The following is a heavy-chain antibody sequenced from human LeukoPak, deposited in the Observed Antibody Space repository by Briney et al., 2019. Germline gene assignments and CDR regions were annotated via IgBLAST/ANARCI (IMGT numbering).Heavy chain of an antibody. CDR2: INGSGVIT. Sequence: GGSLRLSCAPSGFTFSNYAMNWVRQAPGKGLEWVSGINGSGVITYYSDSVKGRFTISRDNPKNSLYLQMKSLRAEDTAVYYCAKDSSQGGDYLDSWGQGTLVTVSS. CDR1: GFTFSNYA. D-gene: IGHD3-16*01. J-gene: IGHJ4*02. V-gene: IGHV3-23*01. CDR3: AKDSSQGGDYLDS.